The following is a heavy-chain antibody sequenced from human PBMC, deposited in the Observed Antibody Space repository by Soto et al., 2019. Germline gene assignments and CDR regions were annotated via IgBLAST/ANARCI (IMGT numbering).Heavy chain of an antibody. CDR1: GYTFTSYG. CDR2: ISAYNGNT. Sequence: ASVKVSCKASGYTFTSYGISWVRQAPGQRLEWMGWISAYNGNTNYAQKLQGRVTITTDTATNTAYMELSSLTSEDTAVYYCARYFFDSTGYFDYWGQGTPVTVSS. J-gene: IGHJ4*02. D-gene: IGHD2-8*02. CDR3: ARYFFDSTGYFDY. V-gene: IGHV1-18*01.